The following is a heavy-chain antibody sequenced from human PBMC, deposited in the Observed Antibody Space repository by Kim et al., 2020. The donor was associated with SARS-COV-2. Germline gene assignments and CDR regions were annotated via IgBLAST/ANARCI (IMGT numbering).Heavy chain of an antibody. V-gene: IGHV4-59*08. CDR3: ARLDRSGYRDD. J-gene: IGHJ4*02. D-gene: IGHD5-18*01. Sequence: SETLSLTCTVSGGSISSYYWSWIRQPPGKGLEWIGYIYYSGSTNYNPSLKSRVTISVDTSKNQFSLKLSSVTAADTAVYYCARLDRSGYRDDWGQGTLVTVSS. CDR1: GGSISSYY. CDR2: IYYSGST.